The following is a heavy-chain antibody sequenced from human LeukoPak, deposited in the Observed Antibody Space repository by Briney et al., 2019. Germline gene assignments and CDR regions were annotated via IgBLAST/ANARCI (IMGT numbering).Heavy chain of an antibody. D-gene: IGHD1-26*01. V-gene: IGHV4-59*01. CDR2: IYYSGST. Sequence: SETLSLTCTVSGGSISSYYWSWIRQPPGKGLEWIGYIYYSGSTNYNPSLKSRVTISVDTSKNQFSLKLSSVTAADTAVYYCARAAGPSSYTSRYYFDYWGQGTLVTVSS. CDR1: GGSISSYY. CDR3: ARAAGPSSYTSRYYFDY. J-gene: IGHJ4*02.